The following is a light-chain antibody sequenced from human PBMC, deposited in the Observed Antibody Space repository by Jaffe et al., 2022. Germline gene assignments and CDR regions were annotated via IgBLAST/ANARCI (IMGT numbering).Light chain of an antibody. CDR3: QQYLAAPYT. CDR1: QSILYSSNNRNY. Sequence: DFVMTQSPDSLAVSLGERATINCKSSQSILYSSNNRNYLAWYQQKPGQPPKLLFYWASTRQSGVPDRFSGSGSATDFTLTISSLQAEDAAVYYCQQYLAAPYTFGQGTMLEIK. J-gene: IGKJ2*01. V-gene: IGKV4-1*01. CDR2: WAS.